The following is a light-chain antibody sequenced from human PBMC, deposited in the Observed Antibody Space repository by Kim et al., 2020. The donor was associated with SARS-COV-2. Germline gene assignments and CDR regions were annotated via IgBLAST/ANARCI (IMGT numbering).Light chain of an antibody. Sequence: VSPGQTASITCSGENLGDKYACWYQQKSGQSPVVVIYQDNKRPSGIPERFSGSNSGNTATLTISGTQAMDEADYYCQAWDSSTAVFGGGTQLTVL. J-gene: IGLJ3*02. CDR1: NLGDKY. CDR3: QAWDSSTAV. CDR2: QDN. V-gene: IGLV3-1*01.